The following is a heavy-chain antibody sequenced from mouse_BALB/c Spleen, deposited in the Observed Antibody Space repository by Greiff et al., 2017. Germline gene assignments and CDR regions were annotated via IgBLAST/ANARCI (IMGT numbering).Heavy chain of an antibody. D-gene: IGHD1-1*01. CDR3: ARVWDYYGTPDY. CDR2: IWGDGST. V-gene: IGHV2-6-7*01. Sequence: QVQLKQSGPGLVAPSQSLSITCTVSGFSLTGYGVNWVRQPPGKGLEWLGMIWGDGSTDYNSALKSRLSISKDNSKSQVFLKMNSLQTDDTARYYCARVWDYYGTPDYWGQGTTLTVSS. CDR1: GFSLTGYG. J-gene: IGHJ2*01.